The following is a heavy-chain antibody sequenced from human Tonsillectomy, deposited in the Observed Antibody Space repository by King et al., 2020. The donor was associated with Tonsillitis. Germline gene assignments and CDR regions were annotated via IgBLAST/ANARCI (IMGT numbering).Heavy chain of an antibody. CDR1: GGSLSGYY. V-gene: IGHV4-34*01. CDR2: INHSGST. CDR3: ARGGYTYAYRNDAFDI. J-gene: IGHJ3*02. Sequence: VQLQQWGAGLLKPSETLSLTCAVYGGSLSGYYWSWIRQSPGKGREWSGEINHSGSTNYNPSLKSRVTISVDTSKNHFSLKQSSVTAADTAVYYCARGGYTYAYRNDAFDIWGQGTMVTVSS. D-gene: IGHD3-16*01.